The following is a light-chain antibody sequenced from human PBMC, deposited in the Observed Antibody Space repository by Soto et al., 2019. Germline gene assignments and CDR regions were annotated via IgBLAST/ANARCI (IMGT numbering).Light chain of an antibody. CDR1: SGHSDSG. V-gene: IGLV4-69*01. Sequence: QAVVTQSPSASASLGASVKLTCTLSSGHSDSGIAGHQQQPDQGPRYLMKLNRDGSHHTGDGIPDRFSGSSSGAERYLTISSLEADDESYYYCQTWGTGVVFGGGTQLTVL. CDR2: LNRDGSH. CDR3: QTWGTGVV. J-gene: IGLJ2*01.